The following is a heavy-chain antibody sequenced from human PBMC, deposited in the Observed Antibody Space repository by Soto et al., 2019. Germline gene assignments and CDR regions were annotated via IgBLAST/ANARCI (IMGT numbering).Heavy chain of an antibody. J-gene: IGHJ5*02. CDR1: GGSVSGAGYS. CDR3: ARAQFYSGSGNYNNLMFDA. CDR2: IYHSGTT. Sequence: SETLSLTCAVSGGSVSGAGYSWSWIRQPPGGGLDWIGYIYHSGTTYCNPSLKTRLTMSLDRSNNKFSLTLNSVAAADTALYFCARAQFYSGSGNYNNLMFDAWGKGTQVTVSS. D-gene: IGHD3-10*01. V-gene: IGHV4-30-2*01.